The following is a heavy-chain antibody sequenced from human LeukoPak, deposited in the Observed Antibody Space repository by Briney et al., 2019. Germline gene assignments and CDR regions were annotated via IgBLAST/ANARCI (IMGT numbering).Heavy chain of an antibody. J-gene: IGHJ4*02. V-gene: IGHV3-30*02. D-gene: IGHD3-16*01. Sequence: GGSLRLSCAASGFIFSNYDMHWVRQAPGKGLEWVAFIRYDGSNKYYADSVKGRFTISRDNSKNTLYLQMNSLRAEDTAVYYCARGVSIGYYFDYWGQGTLVTVSS. CDR2: IRYDGSNK. CDR1: GFIFSNYD. CDR3: ARGVSIGYYFDY.